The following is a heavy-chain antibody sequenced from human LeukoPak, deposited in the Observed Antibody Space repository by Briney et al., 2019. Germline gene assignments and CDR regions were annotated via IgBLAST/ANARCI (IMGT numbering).Heavy chain of an antibody. D-gene: IGHD3-10*01. CDR1: GFTFSSYS. CDR3: AREARGSAGGDY. Sequence: SGGSLRLSCAASGFTFSSYSMNWVRQAPGKGLEWVSSISSSSSYIYYADSVKGRFTISRDNAKNSLYLQMNSLRAEDTAVYYCAREARGSAGGDYWGQGTLVTVSS. V-gene: IGHV3-21*01. J-gene: IGHJ4*02. CDR2: ISSSSSYI.